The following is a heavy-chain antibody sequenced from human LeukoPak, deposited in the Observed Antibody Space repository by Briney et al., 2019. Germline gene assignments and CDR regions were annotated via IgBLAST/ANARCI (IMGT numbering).Heavy chain of an antibody. J-gene: IGHJ6*02. CDR3: ARTDFWYYGMDV. CDR2: IYYSGST. CDR1: GGSIRSYY. Sequence: SETLSLTCIASGGSIRSYYWSWIRQPPGKGLEWIGYIYYSGSTYYNPSLKSRVTISVDTSKNQFSLKLTSVTAADTAVYYCARTDFWYYGMDVWGQGTTVTVSS. D-gene: IGHD3/OR15-3a*01. V-gene: IGHV4-30-4*01.